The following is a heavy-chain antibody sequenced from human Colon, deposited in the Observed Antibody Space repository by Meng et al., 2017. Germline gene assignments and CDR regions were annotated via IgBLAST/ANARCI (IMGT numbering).Heavy chain of an antibody. CDR2: IDMSGDIA. CDR3: AQGLITGTKIPTDG. V-gene: IGHV3-23*01. J-gene: IGHJ4*02. D-gene: IGHD1-20*01. Sequence: GESLKISCVASGFTFTNYGMTWVRQSPGQGLEWVSGIDMSGDIAYYADSVKGRFIISRDNSKNTVFLQMYSLRAEDTAIYYCAQGLITGTKIPTDGWGQGTLVTVSS. CDR1: GFTFTNYG.